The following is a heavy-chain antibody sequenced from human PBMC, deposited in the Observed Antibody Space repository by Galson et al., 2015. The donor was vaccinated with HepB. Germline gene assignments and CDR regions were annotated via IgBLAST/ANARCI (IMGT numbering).Heavy chain of an antibody. D-gene: IGHD6-13*01. J-gene: IGHJ4*02. V-gene: IGHV3-23*01. CDR1: GFTFSNYA. Sequence: SLRLSCAASGFTFSNYAMSWVRQAPGKGLEWVSAISGSGGSTYYSDSVKGRFAISRDNSKNTLYLQMNSLRTEETAVYYCAKDWDSSAWSYFDYWGQGTLVTVSS. CDR3: AKDWDSSAWSYFDY. CDR2: ISGSGGST.